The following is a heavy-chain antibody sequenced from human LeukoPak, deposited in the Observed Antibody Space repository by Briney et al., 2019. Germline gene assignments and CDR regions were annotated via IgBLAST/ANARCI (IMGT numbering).Heavy chain of an antibody. CDR2: ISGRGGKT. D-gene: IGHD2-15*01. J-gene: IGHJ4*02. CDR3: AKVLLYCSGGSCYSNS. CDR1: GFTFSTYD. Sequence: GGSLRLSCTASGFTFSTYDMNWVRQAPGKGLEGVSAISGRGGKTYCADSVKGRFTIYRDNSKNTLTLQMSSLKAEDTAVYYCAKVLLYCSGGSCYSNSWGQGTLVTVSS. V-gene: IGHV3-23*01.